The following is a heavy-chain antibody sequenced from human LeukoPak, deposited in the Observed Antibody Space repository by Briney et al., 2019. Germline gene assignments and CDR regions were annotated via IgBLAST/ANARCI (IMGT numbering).Heavy chain of an antibody. CDR3: ARGGYYSSFDY. CDR2: IYYSGST. D-gene: IGHD3-22*01. CDR1: GGSISSYY. J-gene: IGHJ4*02. Sequence: KPSETLSLTCTVSGGSISSYYWSWIRQPPGKGLEWFGYIYYSGSTNYNPSLKSRVTISVDTSKNQFSLKLSSVTAADTAVYYCARGGYYSSFDYWGQGTLVTVSS. V-gene: IGHV4-59*01.